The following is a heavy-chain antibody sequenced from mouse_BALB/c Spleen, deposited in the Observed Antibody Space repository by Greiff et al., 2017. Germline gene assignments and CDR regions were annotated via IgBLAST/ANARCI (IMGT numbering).Heavy chain of an antibody. CDR1: GFTFNDYY. Sequence: VQLQQSGAEFVRPGASVKFSCTASGFTFNDYYMHWVQQTPEQGLEWIGWIDPENGDTEYAPTFQGKATITADTSSNTTYLQLSSLTSEDTAVYYCNASTTERAMDYWGQGTSVTVSS. D-gene: IGHD1-1*01. CDR2: IDPENGDT. V-gene: IGHV14-4*02. J-gene: IGHJ4*01. CDR3: NASTTERAMDY.